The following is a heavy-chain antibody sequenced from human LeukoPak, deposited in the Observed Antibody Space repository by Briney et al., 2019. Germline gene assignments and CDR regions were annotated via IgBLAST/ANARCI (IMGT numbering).Heavy chain of an antibody. D-gene: IGHD5-18*01. V-gene: IGHV3-21*01. CDR3: AIASMVTFRFYYYGMDV. Sequence: VASLRLSCSSSGLSFSSYSMNWVRQPPRKGLDGDSSISSSSSYIYYADSVKGRFTISRDTAQNSLYLQMNSLRADDTAVYYCAIASMVTFRFYYYGMDVWGQGTTVTVSS. CDR2: ISSSSSYI. CDR1: GLSFSSYS. J-gene: IGHJ6*02.